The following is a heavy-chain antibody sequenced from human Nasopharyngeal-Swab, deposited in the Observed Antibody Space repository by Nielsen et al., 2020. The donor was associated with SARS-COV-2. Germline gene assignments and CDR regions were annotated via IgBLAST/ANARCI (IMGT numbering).Heavy chain of an antibody. CDR3: ARDDLTAYDAFDI. CDR2: INPNSGGT. CDR1: GYTFTGYY. V-gene: IGHV1-2*02. J-gene: IGHJ3*02. D-gene: IGHD7-27*01. Sequence: ASVKFSCKASGYTFTGYYMHWVRQAPGQGLEWMGWINPNSGGTNYAQKFQGRVTMTRDTSIGTAYMELSRLRSDDTAVDYCARDDLTAYDAFDIWGQGTMVTVSS.